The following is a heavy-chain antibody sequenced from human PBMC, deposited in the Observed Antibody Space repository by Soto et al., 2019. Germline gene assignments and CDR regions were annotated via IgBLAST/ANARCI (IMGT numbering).Heavy chain of an antibody. CDR1: GGSISSTSYH. CDR2: IYYSGST. D-gene: IGHD5-18*01. V-gene: IGHV4-39*01. CDR3: ASRRDGYSSFDY. J-gene: IGHJ4*02. Sequence: TSETLSLTCTVSGGSISSTSYHWGWIRQPPGKGLEWIGSIYYSGSTYYNPSLKSRVTMSADTSKNQFSLKLSSGTAADTAVYYCASRRDGYSSFDYWGQGTLVTVSS.